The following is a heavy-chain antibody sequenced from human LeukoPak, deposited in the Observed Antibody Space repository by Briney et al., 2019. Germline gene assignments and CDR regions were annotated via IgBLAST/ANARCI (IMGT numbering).Heavy chain of an antibody. CDR3: ARRISTYDSSGYSTGDAFDF. CDR2: VYYGGST. D-gene: IGHD3-22*01. V-gene: IGHV4-39*01. J-gene: IGHJ4*02. Sequence: SDTLSLTCTVSGGSISSSDYYWGWIRQPPGKGLEWIGIVYYGGSTHYNPSHKGRVTLSVDTSKNQFSLKLTSVTAADTAVYYCARRISTYDSSGYSTGDAFDFWGQGILVTVSS. CDR1: GGSISSSDYY.